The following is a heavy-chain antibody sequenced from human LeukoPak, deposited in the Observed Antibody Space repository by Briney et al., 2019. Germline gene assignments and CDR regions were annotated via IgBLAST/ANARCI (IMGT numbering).Heavy chain of an antibody. J-gene: IGHJ4*02. CDR1: GGSISSYY. Sequence: PSETLSLTCTVSGGSISSYYWSWIRQPAGKGLEWIGRIYTSGSTNYNPSLKSRVTMSVDTSKNQFSLKLSSVTAADTAVYYCARATFKYCSSTSCLWFDYWGQGTLVTVSS. D-gene: IGHD2-2*01. V-gene: IGHV4-4*07. CDR3: ARATFKYCSSTSCLWFDY. CDR2: IYTSGST.